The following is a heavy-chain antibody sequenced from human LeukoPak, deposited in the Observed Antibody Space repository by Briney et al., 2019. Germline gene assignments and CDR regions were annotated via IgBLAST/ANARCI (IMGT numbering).Heavy chain of an antibody. V-gene: IGHV1-3*03. CDR3: ARGELYYYGSGSPNGAFDI. D-gene: IGHD3-10*01. J-gene: IGHJ3*02. CDR1: GYTFTDYY. Sequence: GASVKVSCKASGYTFTDYYMHWVRQAPGQRLEWMGWINAGNGNTKYSQKFQGRVTITRDTSASTAYMELSSLRSEDMAVYYCARGELYYYGSGSPNGAFDIWGQGTMVTVSS. CDR2: INAGNGNT.